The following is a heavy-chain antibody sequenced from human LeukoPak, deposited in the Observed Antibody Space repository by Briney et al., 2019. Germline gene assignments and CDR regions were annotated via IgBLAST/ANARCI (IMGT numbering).Heavy chain of an antibody. CDR2: ISWNSGSI. Sequence: PGGSLRLSCAASGFTFYDYAMHWVRQAPGKGLEWVSGISWNSGSIDYADTVKGPVTISRDNVQNSLYLQMNSLRAEDTALYYSAKGAWALEGYYFDYWGQGTLLTVSS. J-gene: IGHJ4*02. D-gene: IGHD1-1*01. CDR1: GFTFYDYA. CDR3: AKGAWALEGYYFDY. V-gene: IGHV3-9*01.